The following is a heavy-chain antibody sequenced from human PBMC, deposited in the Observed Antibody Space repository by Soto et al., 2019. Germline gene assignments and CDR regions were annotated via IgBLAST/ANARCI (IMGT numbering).Heavy chain of an antibody. Sequence: ASVKVSCKASAYTFTNYYIHWVRQAPGQGLEWMGIINPSDGSTSYAQKFQGRVTMTRDTSTSTVYMELSSLRSEDTAVYYCARGIVVVITALSYYGMDVWGQGTTVTVSS. J-gene: IGHJ6*02. D-gene: IGHD3-22*01. CDR3: ARGIVVVITALSYYGMDV. CDR1: AYTFTNYY. CDR2: INPSDGST. V-gene: IGHV1-46*01.